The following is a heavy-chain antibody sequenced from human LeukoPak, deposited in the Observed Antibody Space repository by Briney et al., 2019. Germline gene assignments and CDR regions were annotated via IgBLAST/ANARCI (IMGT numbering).Heavy chain of an antibody. J-gene: IGHJ4*02. CDR2: IYYSGST. Sequence: SETLSLTCTVSGGSISSYYWSWIRQPPGKGLEWIGYIYYSGSTNYNPSLKSRVTISIDTSKNQFSLKLSSVTAADTALYYCAREEHISGWYVFDYWGQGTLVTVSS. CDR1: GGSISSYY. CDR3: AREEHISGWYVFDY. V-gene: IGHV4-59*12. D-gene: IGHD6-19*01.